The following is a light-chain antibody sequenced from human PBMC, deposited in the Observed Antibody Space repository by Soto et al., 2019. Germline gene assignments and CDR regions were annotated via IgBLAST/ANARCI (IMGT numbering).Light chain of an antibody. J-gene: IGLJ2*01. CDR2: EVS. V-gene: IGLV2-14*01. Sequence: QSALTQPASVSGSPGQSITISCTGTSSDVGAYIFVSWYQQHPGKAPKLMIYEVSNRPSGISNRFSGSKSGNTASLTISGLQAEDEADYYCSSYTTSNNVVFGGGTKLTVL. CDR3: SSYTTSNNVV. CDR1: SSDVGAYIF.